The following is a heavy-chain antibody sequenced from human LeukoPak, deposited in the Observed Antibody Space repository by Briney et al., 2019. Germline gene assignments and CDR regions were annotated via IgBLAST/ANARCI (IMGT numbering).Heavy chain of an antibody. CDR1: GFTFSKYA. V-gene: IGHV3-23*01. D-gene: IGHD6-19*01. Sequence: GGSLRLSCAVSGFTFSKYAMNWVRQGPGKGLEWVSGIGASGGTTYYADSVQGRFTTSRDNSKNTLYLQLNRLRAEDTGVYFCAKDLEAVAGTIVNDYWGQGTLVTVPS. J-gene: IGHJ4*02. CDR2: IGASGGTT. CDR3: AKDLEAVAGTIVNDY.